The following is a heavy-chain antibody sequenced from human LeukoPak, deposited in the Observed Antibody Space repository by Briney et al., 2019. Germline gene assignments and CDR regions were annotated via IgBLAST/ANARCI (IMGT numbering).Heavy chain of an antibody. CDR1: GFAFNLYE. V-gene: IGHV3-64D*06. D-gene: IGHD2-15*01. J-gene: IGHJ4*02. CDR3: VREGEYCTGGRCYSVPFEY. Sequence: PGGSLRLSCSASGFAFNLYEMHWVRQAPGRGLQYVSAISGNGGTTYHADSVKGRFTISRDNSKDTMYLQMSSLRAEDTAVYYCVREGEYCTGGRCYSVPFEYWGQGTLVTVSS. CDR2: ISGNGGTT.